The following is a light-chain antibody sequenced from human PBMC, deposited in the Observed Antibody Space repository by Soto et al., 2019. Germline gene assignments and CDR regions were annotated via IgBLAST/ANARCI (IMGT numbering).Light chain of an antibody. Sequence: IQMTQSPSSLSASVGDRVTITCRARQTIRSSLNWYQQKPGRAPKLLIYAASSLHSGVPSRFSGSGYGTDFTLTTTSLQPDDFATYYCQQGFVSSRAFGQGTKV. V-gene: IGKV1-39*01. J-gene: IGKJ1*01. CDR3: QQGFVSSRA. CDR2: AAS. CDR1: QTIRSS.